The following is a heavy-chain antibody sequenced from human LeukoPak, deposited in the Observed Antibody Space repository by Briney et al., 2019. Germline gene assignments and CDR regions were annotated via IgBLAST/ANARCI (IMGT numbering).Heavy chain of an antibody. Sequence: SQTLSLTCAISGDSVSSNTGGWSWIRQSPSRGLEWLGRAYYRSKWYYDYAVSVKSRISINPDTSKNQFSLQLNSVTSDDTALYYCARGGLVRSPRGYFDFWGQGTLVTVSS. J-gene: IGHJ4*02. CDR2: AYYRSKWYY. V-gene: IGHV6-1*01. CDR1: GDSVSSNTGG. CDR3: ARGGLVRSPRGYFDF. D-gene: IGHD1-26*01.